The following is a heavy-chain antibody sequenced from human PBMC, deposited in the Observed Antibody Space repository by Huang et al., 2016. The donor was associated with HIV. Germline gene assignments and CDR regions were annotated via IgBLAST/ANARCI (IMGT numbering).Heavy chain of an antibody. CDR2: ISNDGTTT. Sequence: QGQLVESGGGVVRPGRSLRLSCAASGFSFSNYAMHWVRQAPGKRLEWVTLISNDGTTTYYANSVKGRFTISRDNFKNTLYLQMNRLRGDDTAVYYCTREYTVAGAFDIWGQGTMVTVSS. J-gene: IGHJ3*02. V-gene: IGHV3-30-3*01. D-gene: IGHD5-12*01. CDR3: TREYTVAGAFDI. CDR1: GFSFSNYA.